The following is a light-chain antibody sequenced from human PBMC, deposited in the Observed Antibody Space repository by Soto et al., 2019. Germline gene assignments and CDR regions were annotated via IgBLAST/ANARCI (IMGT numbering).Light chain of an antibody. V-gene: IGLV2-14*01. CDR1: SSDVGGYNY. J-gene: IGLJ1*01. CDR3: SSYTSSSTSRYV. Sequence: QSALTQPASVSGSPGQSITISCTGTSSDVGGYNYVSWYQQHPGKAPKLMIYDVSNRPSGVSNRFSGSKSGNTASLTISGLQAEDEADYYCSSYTSSSTSRYVFGTGTKLPS. CDR2: DVS.